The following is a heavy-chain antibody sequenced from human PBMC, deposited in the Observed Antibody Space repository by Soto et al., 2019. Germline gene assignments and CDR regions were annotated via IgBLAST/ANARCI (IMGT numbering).Heavy chain of an antibody. CDR1: GFSLSTSGVG. D-gene: IGHD6-13*01. CDR3: AHRLGGSGSWDGGYFDY. Sequence: QITLKESGPTLVKPTQTLTLTCTFSGFSLSTSGVGVGWIRQPPGKALEWLVLIYWDDDKRYSPSLRNRLTTAKXNSTHXXVLTLTNMDPVDTATYYCAHRLGGSGSWDGGYFDYWGQGTLVTVSS. CDR2: IYWDDDK. J-gene: IGHJ4*02. V-gene: IGHV2-5*02.